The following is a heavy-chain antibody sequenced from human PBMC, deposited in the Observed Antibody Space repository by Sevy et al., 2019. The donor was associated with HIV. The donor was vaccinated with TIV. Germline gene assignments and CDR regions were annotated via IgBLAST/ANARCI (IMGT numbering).Heavy chain of an antibody. Sequence: GGSLRLSCAASGFTFSSYAMHWVRQAPGKGLEWVAVISYDGSNKYYAHSVKGRFTISRDNSKNTLYLQMNSLRAEDTAVYYCPRSYGRGAFDIWGQGTMVTVS. CDR3: PRSYGRGAFDI. V-gene: IGHV3-30-3*01. D-gene: IGHD3-10*01. J-gene: IGHJ3*02. CDR1: GFTFSSYA. CDR2: ISYDGSNK.